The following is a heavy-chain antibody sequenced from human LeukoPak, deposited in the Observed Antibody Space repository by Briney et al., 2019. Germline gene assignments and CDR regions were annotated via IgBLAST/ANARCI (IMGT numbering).Heavy chain of an antibody. Sequence: SETLSLTCTVSGGSISSDYWTWIRQPPGKGLEWIGYIDYSGSTNYNPSLKSRVTILVDTSKNQFSLKLSSVTAADTAVYYCARGRMDVWGKGTTVTVSS. CDR2: IDYSGST. J-gene: IGHJ6*03. CDR1: GGSISSDY. V-gene: IGHV4-59*12. CDR3: ARGRMDV.